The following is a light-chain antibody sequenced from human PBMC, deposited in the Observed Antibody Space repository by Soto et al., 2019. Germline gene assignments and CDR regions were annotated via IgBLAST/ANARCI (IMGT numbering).Light chain of an antibody. Sequence: EIVMPQSPATLSVSPGERATLSCRASQSVSSNLAWYQQKPGQAPRLLIYGASTRATGIPARFSGSGSGTEFTLTISSLQSEDFAVYYCQQYNNWPPGVTCGGGTKVEIK. CDR1: QSVSSN. J-gene: IGKJ4*01. CDR3: QQYNNWPPGVT. V-gene: IGKV3-15*01. CDR2: GAS.